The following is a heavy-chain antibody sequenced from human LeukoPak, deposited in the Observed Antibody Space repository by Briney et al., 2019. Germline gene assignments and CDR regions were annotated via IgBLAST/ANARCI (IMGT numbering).Heavy chain of an antibody. CDR3: ARLMPRPQYAFDI. J-gene: IGHJ3*02. Sequence: PSETLSLTCTVSGGSISPHYRAWIRQPPGKGLEWIGYFHYSGSTNYNPSLESRVTISVDTSKNQFSLKLNSVTAADTAVYHCARLMPRPQYAFDIWGQGTTVTVSS. CDR2: FHYSGST. D-gene: IGHD2-2*01. V-gene: IGHV4-59*08. CDR1: GGSISPHY.